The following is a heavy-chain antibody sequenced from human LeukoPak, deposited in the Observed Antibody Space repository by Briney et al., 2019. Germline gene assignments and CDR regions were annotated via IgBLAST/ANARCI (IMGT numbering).Heavy chain of an antibody. V-gene: IGHV4-4*09. Sequence: SETLSLTCTVSGDSISSYYWSWIRQPPGKGLEWIGYIYTSGGTNYIPSLKGRVSISIDTSKNQFSLKLSSVTAADSAVYYCARLTRLSTSPDRYYLDYWGQGTLVTVSS. J-gene: IGHJ4*02. CDR2: IYTSGGT. CDR1: GDSISSYY. CDR3: ARLTRLSTSPDRYYLDY. D-gene: IGHD6-6*01.